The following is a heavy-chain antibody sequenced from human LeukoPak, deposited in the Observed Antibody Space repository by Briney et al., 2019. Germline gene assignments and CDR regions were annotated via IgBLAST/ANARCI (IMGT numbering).Heavy chain of an antibody. CDR3: TRHATAYYYDSSGYYTYYYYMDV. Sequence: GGSLRLSCAASGFTFSGSAMHWVRQASGKGLEWVGRIRSKANSYATAYAASVKGRSTISRDDSKNTAYLQMNSLKTEDTAVYYCTRHATAYYYDSSGYYTYYYYMDVWGKGTTVTVSS. V-gene: IGHV3-73*01. J-gene: IGHJ6*03. CDR1: GFTFSGSA. D-gene: IGHD3-22*01. CDR2: IRSKANSYAT.